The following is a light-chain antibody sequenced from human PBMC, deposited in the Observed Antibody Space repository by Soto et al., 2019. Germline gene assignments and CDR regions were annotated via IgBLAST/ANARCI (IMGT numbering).Light chain of an antibody. V-gene: IGKV1-5*01. CDR3: QQYDYSRT. J-gene: IGKJ1*01. CDR2: DAS. CDR1: QSISSW. Sequence: DIQMTQSPSTLSASVGDRVAITCRASQSISSWLAWYQQKPGKAPKLLIYDASSLESGVPSRFSGSGSGTEFTLTISSLHSDDFATYYCQQYDYSRTFGRGTKVDI.